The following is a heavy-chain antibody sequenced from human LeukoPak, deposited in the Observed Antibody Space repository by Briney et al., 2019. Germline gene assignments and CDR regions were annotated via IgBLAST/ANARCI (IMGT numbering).Heavy chain of an antibody. D-gene: IGHD4-17*01. Sequence: GGSLRLSCAASGFTFSSYSMNWVRQAPGKGLEWVANIKQDGSEKYYVDSVKGRFTISRDNAETSLHLQMNSLRAEDTAVYYCARGGNHGDYWYFDLWGRGTLVTVSS. J-gene: IGHJ2*01. V-gene: IGHV3-7*01. CDR3: ARGGNHGDYWYFDL. CDR1: GFTFSSYS. CDR2: IKQDGSEK.